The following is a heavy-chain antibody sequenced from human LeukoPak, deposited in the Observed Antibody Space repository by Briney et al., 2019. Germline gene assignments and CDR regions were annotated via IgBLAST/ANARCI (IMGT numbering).Heavy chain of an antibody. CDR3: AKRMSGSYYPEY. Sequence: GGSLRLSCSASGFTFSSYAMHWVRQAPGKGLEYVSAISSNGGSTYYADSVKGRFTISRDNSENTLYLQMNSLTAEDTAVYYCAKRMSGSYYPEYWGQGTLVTVSS. CDR2: ISSNGGST. D-gene: IGHD1-26*01. CDR1: GFTFSSYA. V-gene: IGHV3-64*04. J-gene: IGHJ4*02.